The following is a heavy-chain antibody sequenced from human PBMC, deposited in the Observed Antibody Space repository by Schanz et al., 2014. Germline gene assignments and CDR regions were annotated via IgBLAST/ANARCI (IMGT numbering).Heavy chain of an antibody. J-gene: IGHJ5*02. CDR2: ISPNSGKT. Sequence: QVQLVQSGAEVRKPGSSVRVSCKASGGTFTSYAFSWVRQAPGQGLEWMGRISPNSGKTNFAQNFQGRVTMTKDTSINTVYMELSTLTSDDTAVYYCARESVSRTRLFDPWGQGTLVTVSS. D-gene: IGHD3-3*01. CDR3: ARESVSRTRLFDP. V-gene: IGHV1-2*02. CDR1: GGTFTSYA.